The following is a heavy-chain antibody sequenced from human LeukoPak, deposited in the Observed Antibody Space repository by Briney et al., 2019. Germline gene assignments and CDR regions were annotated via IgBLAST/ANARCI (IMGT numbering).Heavy chain of an antibody. D-gene: IGHD4-17*01. V-gene: IGHV1-69*13. CDR2: IIPIFGTA. J-gene: IGHJ4*02. CDR3: ARDSGHGDYVPFDY. CDR1: GGTFSSYA. Sequence: VASMKVSCKASGGTFSSYAISWVRQAPGQGLEWMGGIIPIFGTANYAQKFQGRVTITADESTSTAYMELSSLRSEDTAVYYCARDSGHGDYVPFDYWGQGTLVTVSS.